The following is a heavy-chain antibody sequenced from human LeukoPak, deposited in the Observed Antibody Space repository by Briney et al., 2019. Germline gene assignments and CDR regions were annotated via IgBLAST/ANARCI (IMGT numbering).Heavy chain of an antibody. Sequence: GGSLRLSCVASGFTFSRFEMNWVRQAPGKGLEWISHISSGTYIAYADSVKGRFTISRDNAKNSLYLQMNSLRAEDTAVYYCAREVKWLPDYWGQGTLVTVSS. D-gene: IGHD5-12*01. CDR3: AREVKWLPDY. J-gene: IGHJ4*02. CDR2: ISSGTYI. CDR1: GFTFSRFE. V-gene: IGHV3-48*03.